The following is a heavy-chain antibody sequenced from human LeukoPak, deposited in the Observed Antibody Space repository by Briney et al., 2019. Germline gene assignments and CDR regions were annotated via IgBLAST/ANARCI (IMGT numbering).Heavy chain of an antibody. CDR2: MNPNSGNT. CDR3: ARGRPYYYDSSGYYYGLDY. D-gene: IGHD3-22*01. J-gene: IGHJ4*02. V-gene: IGHV1-8*01. CDR1: GYTFTSYD. Sequence: GASVKVSCKASGYTFTSYDINWVRQATGQGLEWMGWMNPNSGNTGYAQKFQGRVTMTRNTSISTAYMELSSLRSEDTAVSYCARGRPYYYDSSGYYYGLDYWGQGTLVTASS.